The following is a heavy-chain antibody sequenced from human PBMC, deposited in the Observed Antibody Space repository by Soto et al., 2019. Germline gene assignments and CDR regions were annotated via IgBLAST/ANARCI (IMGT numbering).Heavy chain of an antibody. Sequence: GGSLRLSCAASGFTFSSYSMNWVRQAPGKGLGWVSSISSSSSYIYYADSVKGRFTISRDNAKNSLYLQMNSLRAEDTAVYYCASIYCGGDCSSPTYYSSYRMDLWGQGTTVTVSS. CDR3: ASIYCGGDCSSPTYYSSYRMDL. CDR1: GFTFSSYS. CDR2: ISSSSSYI. D-gene: IGHD2-21*02. J-gene: IGHJ6*02. V-gene: IGHV3-21*01.